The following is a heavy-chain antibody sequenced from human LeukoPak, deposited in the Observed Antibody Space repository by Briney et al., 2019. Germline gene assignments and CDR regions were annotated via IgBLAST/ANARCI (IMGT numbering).Heavy chain of an antibody. CDR1: GGSISSYY. D-gene: IGHD3-22*01. CDR2: IYYSGST. Sequence: SETLSLTCTVSGGSISSYYGSWIRHPPGKGLEWIGYIYYSGSTNYNPSLKSRVTISVDTSKNQFSLKLSSVTAADTAVYYCARQDSSGYFNWFDPWGQGTLVTVSS. V-gene: IGHV4-59*01. J-gene: IGHJ5*02. CDR3: ARQDSSGYFNWFDP.